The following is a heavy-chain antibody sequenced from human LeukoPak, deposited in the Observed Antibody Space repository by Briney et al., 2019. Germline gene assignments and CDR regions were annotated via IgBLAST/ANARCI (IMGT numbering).Heavy chain of an antibody. V-gene: IGHV3-30*18. CDR2: ISYDGSNK. CDR1: GITFSSYG. J-gene: IGHJ4*02. D-gene: IGHD2-15*01. Sequence: AGGSLRLSCAASGITFSSYGMHWVRQAPGKGLEWVAVISYDGSNKYYADSVKGRFTISRDNSKNTLYLQMNSLRAEDTAVYYCAKRDVADYWGQGTLVTVSS. CDR3: AKRDVADY.